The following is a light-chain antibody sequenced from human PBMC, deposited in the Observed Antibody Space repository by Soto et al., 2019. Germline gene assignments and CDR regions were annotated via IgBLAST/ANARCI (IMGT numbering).Light chain of an antibody. CDR3: GTWDSSLSAAV. J-gene: IGLJ7*01. Sequence: QSVLTQPPSVSVAPGQKVTSSCSGSSSNIGNNYVSWYQQLPGTAPKLLIYDNNKRPSGIPDRFSGSKSGTSATLGITGLQTGDEADYYCGTWDSSLSAAVFGGGTHLTVL. CDR2: DNN. CDR1: SSNIGNNY. V-gene: IGLV1-51*01.